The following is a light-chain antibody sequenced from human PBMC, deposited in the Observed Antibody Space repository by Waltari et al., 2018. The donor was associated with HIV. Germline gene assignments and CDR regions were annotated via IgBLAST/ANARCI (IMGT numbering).Light chain of an antibody. V-gene: IGLV1-47*01. CDR1: RSNIGSNF. Sequence: QSVLTQPPSASATPGQRVTISCSGTRSNIGSNFVFWYQQFPGTAPKLLIYKNNIRLSGVPARISGSKSGTSASLAISGLRSEDEAVYYCAAWDDSLRGHVVFGGGTNLTV. CDR3: AAWDDSLRGHVV. J-gene: IGLJ2*01. CDR2: KNN.